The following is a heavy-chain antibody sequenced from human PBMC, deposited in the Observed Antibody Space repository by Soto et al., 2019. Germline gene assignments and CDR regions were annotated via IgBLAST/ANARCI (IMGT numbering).Heavy chain of an antibody. D-gene: IGHD2-15*01. CDR2: ISSSSSTI. Sequence: VGSLRLSCAASGFTFSSYSMNWVRQAPGKGLEWVSYISSSSSTIYYADSVKGRFTISRDNAKNSLYLQMNSLRDEDTAVYYCARDCSGGSCYPLDYGMDVWGQGTTVTVSS. J-gene: IGHJ6*02. V-gene: IGHV3-48*02. CDR3: ARDCSGGSCYPLDYGMDV. CDR1: GFTFSSYS.